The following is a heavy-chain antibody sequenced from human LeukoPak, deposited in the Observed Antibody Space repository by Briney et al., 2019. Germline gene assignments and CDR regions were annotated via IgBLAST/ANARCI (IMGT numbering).Heavy chain of an antibody. Sequence: ASVKVSCKASGGTFSSYAISWVRQAPGQGLEWMEGIIPIFGTANYAQKFQGRVTITADESTSTAYMELSSLRSEDTAVYYCARGGGYCSSTSCPGNYWGQGTLVTVSS. V-gene: IGHV1-69*13. CDR3: ARGGGYCSSTSCPGNY. J-gene: IGHJ4*02. CDR1: GGTFSSYA. CDR2: IIPIFGTA. D-gene: IGHD2-2*01.